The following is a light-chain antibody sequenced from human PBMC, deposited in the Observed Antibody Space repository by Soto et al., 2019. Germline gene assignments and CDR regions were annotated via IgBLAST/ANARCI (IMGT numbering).Light chain of an antibody. CDR1: QDISSY. CDR2: AAS. CDR3: QHYNSYPWT. J-gene: IGKJ1*01. Sequence: AVRMTQSPSSLSASTGDRVTIACRASQDISSYLAWYQQKPGQAPKLLIYAASTLQSGVPSRFSGAGSGTDFTLTISCLQSEDFATYYCQHYNSYPWTFGQGTKVEIK. V-gene: IGKV1-8*01.